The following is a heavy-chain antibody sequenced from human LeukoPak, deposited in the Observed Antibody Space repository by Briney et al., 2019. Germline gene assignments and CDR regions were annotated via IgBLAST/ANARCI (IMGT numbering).Heavy chain of an antibody. J-gene: IGHJ4*02. CDR1: GFTFSSYA. Sequence: AVSLRLSCAASGFTFSSYAMSWVRQAPGKGLEWVSAINGSGGNTDYTDSVKGRFTISRDNTKNTLYLQMNSLRAEDTAVYDCAKDPPLWYNWGQGTLVTV. V-gene: IGHV3-23*01. CDR2: INGSGGNT. D-gene: IGHD5-18*01. CDR3: AKDPPLWYN.